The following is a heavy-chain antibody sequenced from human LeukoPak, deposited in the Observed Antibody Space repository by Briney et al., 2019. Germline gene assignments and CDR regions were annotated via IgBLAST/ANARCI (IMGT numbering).Heavy chain of an antibody. D-gene: IGHD2-15*01. J-gene: IGHJ5*02. CDR2: IYNSGST. CDR1: GYSISSGYY. Sequence: PSETLSLTCALSGYSISSGYYWGWIRQPPGKGLEWIGIIYNSGSTHYNPSLKRRVTIAVDSSKNQFSLKLSSVTAADTAVYYCASHCSGGSCYEGYNWFDPWGQGTLVTVSS. CDR3: ASHCSGGSCYEGYNWFDP. V-gene: IGHV4-38-2*01.